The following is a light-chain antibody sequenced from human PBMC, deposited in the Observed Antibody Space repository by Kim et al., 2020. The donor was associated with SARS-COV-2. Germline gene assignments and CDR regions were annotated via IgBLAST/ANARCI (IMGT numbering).Light chain of an antibody. V-gene: IGLV3-19*01. CDR2: GKN. CDR3: NSQDSRGNRV. J-gene: IGLJ2*01. Sequence: SSELTQDPAVSVALGQTVRITCQGDSLRSYYASWYQQKPGQAPVLVIYGKNNRPSGIPDRFSGSSSGNTASLTITGAQAEDEADYYCNSQDSRGNRVFGGGTRLTVL. CDR1: SLRSYY.